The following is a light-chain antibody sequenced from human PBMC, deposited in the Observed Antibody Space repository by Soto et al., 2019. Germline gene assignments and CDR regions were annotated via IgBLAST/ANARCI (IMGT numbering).Light chain of an antibody. Sequence: EIVMTQSPSTLSVSAGERATLSCGASQSVYNNLAWYQQKPGQAPRLLIYGASTRATGIPARFSGSLYGTEFNLTISSLQSEDFAVYYCQQYGSSPRTFGQGTKVDIK. V-gene: IGKV3-15*01. CDR3: QQYGSSPRT. CDR2: GAS. CDR1: QSVYNN. J-gene: IGKJ1*01.